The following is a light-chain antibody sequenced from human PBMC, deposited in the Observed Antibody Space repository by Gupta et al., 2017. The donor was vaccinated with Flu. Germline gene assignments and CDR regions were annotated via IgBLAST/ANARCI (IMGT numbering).Light chain of an antibody. CDR3: QQRSTWAGT. CDR1: QSVSSY. Sequence: EIVLTQSPATLSLSPGERATLSCRASQSVSSYLACYQQKPGQAPRLLIYDASNRATGLPARFSGSGYGTDFTLTISSLEPEDFAVYYCQQRSTWAGTFGQGTKVEIK. V-gene: IGKV3-11*01. CDR2: DAS. J-gene: IGKJ1*01.